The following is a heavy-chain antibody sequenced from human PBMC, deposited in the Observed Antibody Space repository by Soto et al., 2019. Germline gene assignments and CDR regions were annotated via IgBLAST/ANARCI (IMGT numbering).Heavy chain of an antibody. CDR2: IYYNGTT. CDR3: TRDAPLWFDP. V-gene: IGHV4-31*03. Sequence: SETLSLTCTVIGGSIRSPNFSWSWIRQHPGKGPEWIGNIYYNGTTTYSPSLESRLTISLDPSKNQFSLTLKSVTAADTAVYYCTRDAPLWFDPWGQGTLVTVSS. CDR1: GGSIRSPNFS. J-gene: IGHJ5*02.